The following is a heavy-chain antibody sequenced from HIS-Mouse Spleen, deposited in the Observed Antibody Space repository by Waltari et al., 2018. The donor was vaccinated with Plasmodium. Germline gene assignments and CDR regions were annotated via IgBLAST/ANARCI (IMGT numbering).Heavy chain of an antibody. V-gene: IGHV2-70*15. D-gene: IGHD6-6*01. J-gene: IGHJ4*02. Sequence: QVTLRESGPALVKPTQTLTLTCTFSGFSLSTSGMCVSWIRQPPGKALEWLARIDWEDDKSYSTSLKTRLTISKDTSKNQVVLTMTNMDPVDTATYYCARHKKRGQLVRGYFDYWGQGTLVTVSS. CDR1: GFSLSTSGMC. CDR2: IDWEDDK. CDR3: ARHKKRGQLVRGYFDY.